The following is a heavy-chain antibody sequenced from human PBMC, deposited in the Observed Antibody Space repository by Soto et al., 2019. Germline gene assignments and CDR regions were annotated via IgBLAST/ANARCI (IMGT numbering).Heavy chain of an antibody. CDR2: INPNRGGT. V-gene: IGHV1-2*04. Sequence: QVQLVQSGAEVKKPGASVKVSCKASGYTFTGYYMHWVRQAPGQGLEWMGWINPNRGGTNYAQKFQGWVTMTRDTSISTAYMELSRLRADDTAVYYCAVIAAAGTRGLYGMDVWGQGTTVTVSS. CDR3: AVIAAAGTRGLYGMDV. CDR1: GYTFTGYY. J-gene: IGHJ6*02. D-gene: IGHD6-13*01.